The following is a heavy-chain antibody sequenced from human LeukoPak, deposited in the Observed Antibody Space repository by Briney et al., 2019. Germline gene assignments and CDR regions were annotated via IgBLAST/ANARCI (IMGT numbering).Heavy chain of an antibody. D-gene: IGHD5-24*01. CDR3: ARGRMATIKKFRYFDY. Sequence: SETLSLTCNVSGGSISGYHWSWIRQPPGKGLEWLGYIYYSGSSNYNPSLKSRVTMSADTSKNQFSLKLSSVTAADTAVYYCARGRMATIKKFRYFDYWGQGTLVTVSS. CDR2: IYYSGSS. V-gene: IGHV4-59*01. CDR1: GGSISGYH. J-gene: IGHJ4*02.